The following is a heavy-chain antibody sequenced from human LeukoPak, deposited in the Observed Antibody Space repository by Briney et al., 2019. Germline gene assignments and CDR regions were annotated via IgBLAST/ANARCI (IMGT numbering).Heavy chain of an antibody. CDR3: ARYIVATTGALWYFDL. CDR1: GYTFTGYY. Sequence: ASVKVSCKSSGYTFTGYYMHWVRQAPGQGLEWMGWINPNSGGTNYAQKFQGRVTMTRDTSISTAYMELSRLRSDDTAVYYCARYIVATTGALWYFDLWGRGTLVTVSS. CDR2: INPNSGGT. J-gene: IGHJ2*01. V-gene: IGHV1-2*02. D-gene: IGHD5-12*01.